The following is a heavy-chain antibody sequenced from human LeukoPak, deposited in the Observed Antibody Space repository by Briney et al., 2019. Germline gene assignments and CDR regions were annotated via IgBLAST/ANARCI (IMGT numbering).Heavy chain of an antibody. V-gene: IGHV4-34*01. CDR2: IYHSGST. Sequence: SETLSLTCAVYGGSFSGYYWSWIRQPPGKGLEWIGSIYHSGSTYYNPSLKSRVTISVDTSKNQFSLKLSSVTAADTAVYFCARRAYSTAYWKHFDSWGQGTLVTVSS. CDR3: ARRAYSTAYWKHFDS. CDR1: GGSFSGYY. J-gene: IGHJ4*02. D-gene: IGHD1-1*01.